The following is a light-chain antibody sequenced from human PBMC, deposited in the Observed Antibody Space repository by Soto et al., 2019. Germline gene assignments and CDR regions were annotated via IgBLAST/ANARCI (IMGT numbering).Light chain of an antibody. V-gene: IGKV3-20*01. CDR2: GTG. Sequence: EIVLTQSPGTLSSSPGQRATLSCRASQSVSRSYLAWYQHKRGQAPRLLMFGTGSRATGIPDRFSGTGSGTDFTLIINRLEPEDFAVYYCQQYSSTPHTFGQGTKVDIK. CDR3: QQYSSTPHT. J-gene: IGKJ2*01. CDR1: QSVSRSY.